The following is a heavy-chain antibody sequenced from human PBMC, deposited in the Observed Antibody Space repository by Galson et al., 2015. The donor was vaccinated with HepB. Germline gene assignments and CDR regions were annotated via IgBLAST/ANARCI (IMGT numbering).Heavy chain of an antibody. CDR3: ARGLKRTRYCSSTSCYRGWYVDL. CDR2: IWYDGSNK. Sequence: SLRLSCAASGFTFSSYGMHWVRQAPGKGLEWVAVIWYDGSNKYYADSVKGRFTISRDNSKNTLYLQMNSLRAEDTAVYYCARGLKRTRYCSSTSCYRGWYVDLWGRGTLVTVSS. D-gene: IGHD2-2*01. J-gene: IGHJ2*01. V-gene: IGHV3-33*01. CDR1: GFTFSSYG.